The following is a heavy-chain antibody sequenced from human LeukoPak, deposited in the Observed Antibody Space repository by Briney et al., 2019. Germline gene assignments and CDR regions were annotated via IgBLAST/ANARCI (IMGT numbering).Heavy chain of an antibody. D-gene: IGHD7-27*01. CDR3: AGNWGLFDY. J-gene: IGHJ4*02. CDR2: IYSGGST. Sequence: GGSLRLPCAASGFTFSSYAMSWVRQAPGKGLEWVSVIYSGGSTYYADSVKGRFTISRHNSKNTLYLQMNSLRAEDTAVYYCAGNWGLFDYWGQGTLVTVSS. CDR1: GFTFSSYA. V-gene: IGHV3-53*04.